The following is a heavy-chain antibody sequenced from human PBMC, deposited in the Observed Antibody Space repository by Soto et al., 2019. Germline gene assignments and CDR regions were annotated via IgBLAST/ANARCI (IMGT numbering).Heavy chain of an antibody. CDR3: ARDPLWGTAMVLWYFDL. Sequence: QVQLVESGGGVVQPGRSQRLSCAASGFTFSSYAMHWVRQAPGKGLERVTVISYDGSNKYYADSVKGRFTISRDNSKNTLYLQINSLRAEDTAVYYCARDPLWGTAMVLWYFDLWGRGTLVTVSS. V-gene: IGHV3-30-3*01. CDR1: GFTFSSYA. CDR2: ISYDGSNK. D-gene: IGHD5-18*01. J-gene: IGHJ2*01.